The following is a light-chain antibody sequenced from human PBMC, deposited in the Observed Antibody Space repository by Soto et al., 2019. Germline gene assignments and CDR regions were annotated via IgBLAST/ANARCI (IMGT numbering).Light chain of an antibody. CDR1: SSDVGGYNY. CDR3: TSYTTISTLA. CDR2: EVS. V-gene: IGLV2-14*01. Sequence: QSALTQPASVSGSPGQSITISRTGTSSDVGGYNYVSWYQQHPGKVPKLMIYEVSYRPSGVSNRFSGSKSGNTASLTISGLQAEDEADYYCTSYTTISTLAFGGGTKLTV. J-gene: IGLJ3*02.